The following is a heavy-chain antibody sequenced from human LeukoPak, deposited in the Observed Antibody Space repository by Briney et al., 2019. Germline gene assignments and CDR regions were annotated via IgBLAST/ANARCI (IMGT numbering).Heavy chain of an antibody. Sequence: KTSETLSLTCAVYGGSFSGYYWSWVRQPPGKGLEWIGEINHSGSTNYNPSLKSRVTISVDTSKNQFSLKLSSVTAADTAVYCCARAIAYCGGDCYPWYFDLWGRGTLVTVSS. CDR3: ARAIAYCGGDCYPWYFDL. CDR1: GGSFSGYY. V-gene: IGHV4-34*01. D-gene: IGHD2-21*02. J-gene: IGHJ2*01. CDR2: INHSGST.